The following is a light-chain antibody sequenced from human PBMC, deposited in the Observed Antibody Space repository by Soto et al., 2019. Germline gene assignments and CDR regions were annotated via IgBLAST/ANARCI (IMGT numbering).Light chain of an antibody. CDR3: SSYTSSSTYWV. Sequence: QSVLTLPASVSGSPGQSITISCTGTSSDVGGYNYVSWYQQHPGKAPKLMIYDVSNRPSGVSNRFSGSKSGNTASLTISGLQAEDEADYYCSSYTSSSTYWVFGGGTKVTVL. V-gene: IGLV2-14*01. CDR2: DVS. J-gene: IGLJ3*02. CDR1: SSDVGGYNY.